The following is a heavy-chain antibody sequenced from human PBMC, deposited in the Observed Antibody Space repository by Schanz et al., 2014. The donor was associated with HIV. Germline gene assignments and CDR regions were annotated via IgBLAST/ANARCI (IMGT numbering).Heavy chain of an antibody. CDR3: AKGLTIWLQPPFDY. Sequence: EVHLLESGGGLVQPGGSLRLSCAASGFTFSSYAMSWVRQAPGKGLEWVSTISGSGGSPYYADSVKGRFTISRDNSKNTLYLQMNSLRAEDTAVYYCAKGLTIWLQPPFDYWGQGTLVTVSS. V-gene: IGHV3-23*01. CDR1: GFTFSSYA. D-gene: IGHD5-12*01. J-gene: IGHJ4*02. CDR2: ISGSGGSP.